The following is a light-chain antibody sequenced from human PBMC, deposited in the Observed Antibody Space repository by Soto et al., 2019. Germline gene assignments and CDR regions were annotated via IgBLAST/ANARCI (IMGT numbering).Light chain of an antibody. CDR2: AAS. CDR1: QSVNRGY. CDR3: QFYEGSPVMYT. Sequence: EIVLTQSPGTLSLSPGERGTLSCRASQSVNRGYLAWYQQKPGQAPRLLIYAASARATGTPDRFSGGGSGTDFTLTISRLEPEDFAVYYCQFYEGSPVMYTFGQGTKLEIK. J-gene: IGKJ2*01. V-gene: IGKV3-20*01.